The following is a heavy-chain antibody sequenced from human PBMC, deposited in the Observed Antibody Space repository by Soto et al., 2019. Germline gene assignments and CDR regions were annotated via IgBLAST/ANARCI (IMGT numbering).Heavy chain of an antibody. CDR1: GGTFSNYT. CDR3: ARSSPYIVVRKPTGNQDYYGMDV. V-gene: IGHV1-69*01. CDR2: IIPVFGTT. D-gene: IGHD2-2*01. J-gene: IGHJ6*02. Sequence: QVQLVQSGAEVKKPGSSVKVFCKASGGTFSNYTISWVRQAPGQGLEWMGGIIPVFGTTDYEQKLQVRVTITAEGSTSTAYMKLSSLRAADKAVYYCARSSPYIVVRKPTGNQDYYGMDVWGQGTTVTVSS.